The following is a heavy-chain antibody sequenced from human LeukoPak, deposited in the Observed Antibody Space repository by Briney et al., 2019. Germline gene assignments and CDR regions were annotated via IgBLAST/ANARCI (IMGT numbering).Heavy chain of an antibody. J-gene: IGHJ3*02. CDR3: AHMGYYAFDI. CDR2: IIPILGIA. Sequence: GGSLRLSCAASGFTFSSYAISWVRQAPGQGLEWMGRIIPILGIANYAQKFQGRVTITADKSTSTAYMELSSLRSEDTAVYYCAHMGYYAFDIWGQGTMVTVSS. D-gene: IGHD3-22*01. CDR1: GFTFSSYA. V-gene: IGHV1-69*04.